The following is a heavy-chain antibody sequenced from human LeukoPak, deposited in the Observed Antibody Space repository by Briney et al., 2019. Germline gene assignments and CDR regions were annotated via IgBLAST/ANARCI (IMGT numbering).Heavy chain of an antibody. V-gene: IGHV1-69*13. CDR2: IIPTFGTA. CDR3: ARELKRVPAAIGYYYYYYMDV. J-gene: IGHJ6*03. CDR1: GGTFSSYA. Sequence: SVKVSCKASGGTFSSYAISWVRQAPGQGLEWMGGIIPTFGTANYAQKFQGRVTITADESTSTAYMELSSLRSEDTAVYYCARELKRVPAAIGYYYYYYMDVWGKGTTVTVSS. D-gene: IGHD2-2*01.